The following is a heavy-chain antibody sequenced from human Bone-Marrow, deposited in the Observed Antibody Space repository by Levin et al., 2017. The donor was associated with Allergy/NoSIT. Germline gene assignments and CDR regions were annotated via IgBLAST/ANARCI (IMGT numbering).Heavy chain of an antibody. J-gene: IGHJ4*02. D-gene: IGHD3-10*01. V-gene: IGHV4-31*02. Sequence: SQTLSLTCTVSGESVSSSGFYWTWIRQYPGKGLEWIGHIYYPGNTSYNPSLKSRVSISEDRSKNQFSLKLDSVTAADTAVYYCARESVYYGSGSWIDCWGQGTLATVSS. CDR3: ARESVYYGSGSWIDC. CDR2: IYYPGNT. CDR1: GESVSSSGFY.